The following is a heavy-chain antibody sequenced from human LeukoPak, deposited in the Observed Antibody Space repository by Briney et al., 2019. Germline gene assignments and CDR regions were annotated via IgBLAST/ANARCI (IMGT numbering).Heavy chain of an antibody. D-gene: IGHD3-16*01. CDR2: INQDGTEE. Sequence: PGGSLRLSCAASGFSITKYWMTWVRQAPGKGLEWVANINQDGTEENYVASVKGRFTISRDIPKGSVYLQMHSLRVGDTALYYCATGTAEGEYDSWGQGTLVTVSS. V-gene: IGHV3-7*01. J-gene: IGHJ4*02. CDR3: ATGTAEGEYDS. CDR1: GFSITKYW.